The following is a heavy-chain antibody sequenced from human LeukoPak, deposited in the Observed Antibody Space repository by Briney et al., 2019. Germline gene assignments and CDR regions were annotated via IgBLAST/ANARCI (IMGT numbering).Heavy chain of an antibody. CDR3: ARVSMVRGVMDV. CDR1: GYTFTGYY. CDR2: INPNSGGT. J-gene: IGHJ6*04. Sequence: ASVKVSCTASGYTFTGYYMHWVRQAPGQGLEWMGWINPNSGGTNYAQKFQGRVTMTRDTSISTAYMELSRLRSDDTAVYYCARVSMVRGVMDVWGKGTTVTVSS. D-gene: IGHD3-10*01. V-gene: IGHV1-2*02.